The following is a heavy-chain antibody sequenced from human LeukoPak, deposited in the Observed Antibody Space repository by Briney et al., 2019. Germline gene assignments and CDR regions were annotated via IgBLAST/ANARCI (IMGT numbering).Heavy chain of an antibody. Sequence: ASVKVSCKASGYTFTGYYMHWVRQAPGQGLEWMGWINPNSADTDYAQKFQGRVTMTRDTSISTAYMELNRLTSDDTAVYYCARDRGYCSGGSCSQTYYMDVWGKGTTVTVSS. J-gene: IGHJ6*03. V-gene: IGHV1-2*02. CDR2: INPNSADT. D-gene: IGHD2-15*01. CDR3: ARDRGYCSGGSCSQTYYMDV. CDR1: GYTFTGYY.